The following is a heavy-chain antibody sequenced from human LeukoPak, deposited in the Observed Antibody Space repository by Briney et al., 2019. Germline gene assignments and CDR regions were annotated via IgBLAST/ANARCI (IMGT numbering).Heavy chain of an antibody. CDR3: ARGGEDCSSTSCYEDPWFDP. Sequence: SVKVSCKASGGTFSSYAISWVRQALGQGLEWMGRIIPIFGTANYAQKFQGRVTITTGEFTSTAYMELSSLRSEDTAVYYCARGGEDCSSTSCYEDPWFDPWGQGTLVTVSS. CDR2: IIPIFGTA. CDR1: GGTFSSYA. D-gene: IGHD2-2*01. V-gene: IGHV1-69*05. J-gene: IGHJ5*02.